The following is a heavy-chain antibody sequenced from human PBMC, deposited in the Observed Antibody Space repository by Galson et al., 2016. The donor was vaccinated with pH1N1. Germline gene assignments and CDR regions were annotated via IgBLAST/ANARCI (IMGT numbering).Heavy chain of an antibody. D-gene: IGHD3-10*01. CDR1: GGIFSSYA. Sequence: SVKVSCKASGGIFSSYAVSWVRQAPGRGLEWMGGIIPIFGTSNYAQKFQGRVTITADESTSTAYLELSSLNSEDTAVYYCARAPDRGEGALAYYYGLDVWGQGTTVIVSS. CDR2: IIPIFGTS. J-gene: IGHJ6*02. CDR3: ARAPDRGEGALAYYYGLDV. V-gene: IGHV1-69*13.